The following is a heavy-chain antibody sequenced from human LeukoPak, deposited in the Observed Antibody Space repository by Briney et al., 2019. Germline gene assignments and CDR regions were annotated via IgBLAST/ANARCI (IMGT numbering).Heavy chain of an antibody. Sequence: PSETLSLTCTVSGGSISSGDYYWSWIRQPPGKGLEWIGYIYYSGSTYYNPSLKSRVTISVDTSKNQFSLKLSSVTAADTAVYYCARGLGCSSTSCYTYYYYMDVWGKGTTVTVSS. CDR3: ARGLGCSSTSCYTYYYYMDV. CDR2: IYYSGST. V-gene: IGHV4-30-4*08. CDR1: GGSISSGDYY. D-gene: IGHD2-2*01. J-gene: IGHJ6*03.